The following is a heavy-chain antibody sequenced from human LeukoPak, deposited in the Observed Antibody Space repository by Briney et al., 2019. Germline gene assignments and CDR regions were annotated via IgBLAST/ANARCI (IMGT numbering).Heavy chain of an antibody. CDR3: ARGYSSGWSAFDY. CDR2: ISSTSSYI. Sequence: GGSLRLSCAASGFTFSSYYMNWVRQAPGRGLEWVSSISSTSSYIYYADSVKGRFTISRDNADNSLYLQMNSLRAEDTAVYYCARGYSSGWSAFDYWGQGTLVTVSS. CDR1: GFTFSSYY. D-gene: IGHD6-19*01. J-gene: IGHJ4*02. V-gene: IGHV3-21*01.